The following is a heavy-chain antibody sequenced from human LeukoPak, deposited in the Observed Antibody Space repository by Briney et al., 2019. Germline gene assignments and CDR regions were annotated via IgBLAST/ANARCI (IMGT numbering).Heavy chain of an antibody. V-gene: IGHV3-9*01. CDR1: GFTFDDYA. CDR2: ISWNSGSI. CDR3: ARVFVRGVIISYYYYMDV. J-gene: IGHJ6*03. D-gene: IGHD3-10*02. Sequence: PGGSLRLSCAASGFTFDDYAMHWVRQAPGKGLEWVSGISWNSGSIGYADSVKGRFTISRDNAKNSLYLQMNSLRAEDTALYYCARVFVRGVIISYYYYMDVWGKGTTVTVSS.